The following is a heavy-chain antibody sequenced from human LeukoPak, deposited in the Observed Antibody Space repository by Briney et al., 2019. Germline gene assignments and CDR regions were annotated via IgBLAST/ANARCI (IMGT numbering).Heavy chain of an antibody. CDR1: GYSISSGYY. V-gene: IGHV4-38-2*02. CDR2: IYHSGST. D-gene: IGHD2-21*01. Sequence: SETLSLTCTVSGYSISSGYYWGWIRQPPGKGLEWIGSIYHSGSTYYNPSLKSRVTISVDTSKNQFSLKLSSVTAADTAVYYCARDPGEGSPYDHGVNWFDPWGQGTLVTVSS. CDR3: ARDPGEGSPYDHGVNWFDP. J-gene: IGHJ5*02.